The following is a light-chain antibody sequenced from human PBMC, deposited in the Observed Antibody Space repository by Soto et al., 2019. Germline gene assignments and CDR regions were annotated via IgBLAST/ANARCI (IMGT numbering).Light chain of an antibody. V-gene: IGKV1-27*01. CDR2: AAS. CDR3: LKYYSAPWT. J-gene: IGKJ1*01. CDR1: QGIRNS. Sequence: DIQMTQSPSSLSAPVGDRVIITCRASQGIRNSLAWYQQKPGKVPKLLIYAASTLQSGVPSRISGSGSGTDFTLTISSLQPEDAATYYCLKYYSAPWTFGQGTKVEIK.